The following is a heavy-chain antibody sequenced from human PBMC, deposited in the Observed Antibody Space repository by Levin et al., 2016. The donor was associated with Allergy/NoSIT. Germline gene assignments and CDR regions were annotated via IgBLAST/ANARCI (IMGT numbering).Heavy chain of an antibody. J-gene: IGHJ5*02. V-gene: IGHV4-4*07. CDR3: AKDTRHGTESWFDP. Sequence: GSLRLSCTASDGSLGGYYWSWIRKPAGKGLEWIGRIYIYGNTNYNPSLKSRVTMSIDASKNQFSLKLTSVTAADTALYYCAKDTRHGTESWFDPWGQGILVTVSS. CDR2: IYIYGNT. CDR1: DGSLGGYY.